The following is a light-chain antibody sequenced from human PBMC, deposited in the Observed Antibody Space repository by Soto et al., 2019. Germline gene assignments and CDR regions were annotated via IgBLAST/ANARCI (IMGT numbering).Light chain of an antibody. Sequence: QSVLTQPASVSGSPGQSITISCIGTSSDVGGYNFVSWYQQHPGEAPKLIIFDVSHRPSGISTRFSGSKSGNTASLTISGLQAEDEADYYCSSYRIRSPPDYVFGTGTKVTVL. CDR1: SSDVGGYNF. V-gene: IGLV2-14*03. CDR3: SSYRIRSPPDYV. J-gene: IGLJ1*01. CDR2: DVS.